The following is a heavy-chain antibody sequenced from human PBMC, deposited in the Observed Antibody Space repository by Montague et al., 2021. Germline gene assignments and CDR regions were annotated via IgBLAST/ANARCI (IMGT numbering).Heavy chain of an antibody. CDR3: ARYHVSIVTTTTSAYHYYGMDV. D-gene: IGHD5-12*01. CDR2: IYHSGST. CDR1: GGSLSSSNW. V-gene: IGHV4-4*02. J-gene: IGHJ6*02. Sequence: SETLSLTRAVSGGSLSSSNWWTWVRPPPGKGLEWIGEIYHSGSTNYNPSLKSRVTMSVDKSKSQFSLRLTSVTAADTAVYFRARYHVSIVTTTTSAYHYYGMDVWGQGTTVTVSS.